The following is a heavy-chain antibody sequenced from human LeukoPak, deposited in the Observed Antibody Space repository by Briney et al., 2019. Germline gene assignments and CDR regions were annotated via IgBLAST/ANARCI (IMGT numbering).Heavy chain of an antibody. J-gene: IGHJ3*02. CDR3: ARRVRGVSTLLNDAFDI. CDR1: GGTFSSYA. D-gene: IGHD3-10*01. V-gene: IGHV1-69*04. CDR2: IIPILGIA. Sequence: SVKVSCKASGGTFSSYAISWVRQAPGQGLEWMGRIIPILGIANYAQKFQGRVTITADKSTSTAYMELSSLRSEDTAVYYCARRVRGVSTLLNDAFDIWGQGTMVIVSS.